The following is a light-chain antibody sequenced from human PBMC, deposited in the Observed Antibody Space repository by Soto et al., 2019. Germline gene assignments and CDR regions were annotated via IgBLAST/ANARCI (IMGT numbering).Light chain of an antibody. J-gene: IGLJ1*01. CDR1: SSDVGNYDL. Sequence: QPVLTQPASVSGSPGQSITISCSGTSSDVGNYDLVSWFQQYPGKAPKLMIYEVNKRPSGVSNRFSGSKSGNTASLTISGLQAEDEADYYCCSYAGSWTYVFGTGTKLTVL. CDR3: CSYAGSWTYV. CDR2: EVN. V-gene: IGLV2-23*02.